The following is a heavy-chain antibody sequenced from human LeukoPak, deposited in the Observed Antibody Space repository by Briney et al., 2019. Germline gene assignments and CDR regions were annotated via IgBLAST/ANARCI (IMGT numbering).Heavy chain of an antibody. D-gene: IGHD2-15*01. CDR2: ISSSGTYT. V-gene: IGHV3-11*03. J-gene: IGHJ4*02. CDR1: GFTFSDYY. Sequence: GGSLRLSCAASGFTFSDYYMTWIRQAPGKGLEWVSYISSSGTYTNYADSVKGRFTISRDNAKNSPYLQMNSLRAEDTAVYSCARFYCSGGSCYPYYFDYWGQGTLVTLSS. CDR3: ARFYCSGGSCYPYYFDY.